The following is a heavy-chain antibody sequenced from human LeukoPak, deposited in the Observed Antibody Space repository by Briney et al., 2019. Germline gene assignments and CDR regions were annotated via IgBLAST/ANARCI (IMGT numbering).Heavy chain of an antibody. CDR1: GFTFSSYS. D-gene: IGHD3-22*01. CDR3: ARARRGSGYYYDY. Sequence: PGGSLRLSCAASGFTFSSYSMNWVRQAPGKGLEWVSSISSSSSYIYYADSVKGRFTISRDNAKNSLYLQMNSLRAEDTAVYYCARARRGSGYYYDYWGQGTLVTVSS. J-gene: IGHJ4*02. CDR2: ISSSSSYI. V-gene: IGHV3-21*01.